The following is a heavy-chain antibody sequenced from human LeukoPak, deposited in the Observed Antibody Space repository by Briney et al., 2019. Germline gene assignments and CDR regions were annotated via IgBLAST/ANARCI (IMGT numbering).Heavy chain of an antibody. J-gene: IGHJ6*03. Sequence: PSETPSLTCAVYGVSLRGYYWSWIRQSPEKGLEWIGEVNHEGDSIYSPSLKSRLTVSVDMSKNQFSLNLRSVTAADTAVYFCARGSSYVSDYYFDVWGKGTTVIVSS. V-gene: IGHV4-34*01. CDR3: ARGSSYVSDYYFDV. CDR1: GVSLRGYY. CDR2: VNHEGDS. D-gene: IGHD6-13*01.